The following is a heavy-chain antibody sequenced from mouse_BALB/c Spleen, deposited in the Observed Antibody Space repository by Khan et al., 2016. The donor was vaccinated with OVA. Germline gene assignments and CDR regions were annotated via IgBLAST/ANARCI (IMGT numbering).Heavy chain of an antibody. J-gene: IGHJ2*01. CDR2: ISTYSGST. CDR1: GYTFTDYA. V-gene: IGHV1S137*01. D-gene: IGHD2-3*01. CDR3: APAAYDGYYDY. Sequence: QVQLQQSGPELVRPGVSVKISCKGSGYTFTDYAMYWVKQSHAKSLEWIGLISTYSGSTNYNQKFKGKVTMTVDKSSSAAYMELSRLTSEDSAIYSCAPAAYDGYYDYWGQGTALTVSS.